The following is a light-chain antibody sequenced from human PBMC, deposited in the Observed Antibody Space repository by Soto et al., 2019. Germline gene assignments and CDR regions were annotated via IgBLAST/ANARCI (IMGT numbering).Light chain of an antibody. CDR1: RTNIGTNY. V-gene: IGLV1-47*02. Sequence: QSVLTQPPSASGTPGQTVTISCSGSRTNIGTNYVYWYQQFPGTAPKLLIFANNKRPSGVSNRFSGSKSGNTASLTISGLQAEDEADYYCSSYTSSSTLVFGGGTKLTVL. CDR3: SSYTSSSTLV. J-gene: IGLJ2*01. CDR2: ANN.